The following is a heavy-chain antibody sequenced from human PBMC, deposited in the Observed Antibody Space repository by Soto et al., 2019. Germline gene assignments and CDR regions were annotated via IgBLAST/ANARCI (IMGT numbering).Heavy chain of an antibody. CDR2: VHYSGNT. CDR1: GGSIRSGDYY. D-gene: IGHD6-13*01. V-gene: IGHV4-30-4*01. J-gene: IGHJ4*02. Sequence: SETLSLTCTVSGGSIRSGDYYWSWIRQTPERGPEWCGYVHYSGNTFYNPSLKSRATISLDTSRNKFSLNLSSVTAADSAVYYCAREIMAADHFDYWGQGALVTV. CDR3: AREIMAADHFDY.